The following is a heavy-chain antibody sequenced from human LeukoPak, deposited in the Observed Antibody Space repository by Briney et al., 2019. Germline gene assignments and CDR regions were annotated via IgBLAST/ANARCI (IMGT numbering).Heavy chain of an antibody. D-gene: IGHD1-26*01. V-gene: IGHV4-39*07. Sequence: SQTLSLTCTVSGGSISSSSYYWGWIRQPPGKGLEWIGSIYYSGSTYYNPSLKSRVTISVDTSKNQFSLKLSSVTAADTAVYYCARDASGGSYLNYFDYWGQGTLVTVSS. CDR1: GGSISSSSYY. CDR3: ARDASGGSYLNYFDY. J-gene: IGHJ4*02. CDR2: IYYSGST.